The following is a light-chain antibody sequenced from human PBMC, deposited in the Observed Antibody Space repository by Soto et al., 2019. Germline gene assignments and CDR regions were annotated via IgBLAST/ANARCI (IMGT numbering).Light chain of an antibody. CDR2: AAS. J-gene: IGKJ4*01. V-gene: IGKV1-39*01. CDR1: QSVSGW. CDR3: QQSYSNPLT. Sequence: IQMTQSPSALSASVGYTVTVTCRASQSVSGWFAWYQQKXGKAPKLLIYAASSLQSGVPSRFGGSGSGTDFTLTISSLPPEDFATYYCQQSYSNPLTFGGGTKVDIK.